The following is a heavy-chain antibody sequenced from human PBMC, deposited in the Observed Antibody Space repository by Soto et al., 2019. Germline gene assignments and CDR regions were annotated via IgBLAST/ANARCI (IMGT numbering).Heavy chain of an antibody. J-gene: IGHJ2*01. Sequence: QLHLVESGGGVVKPGGSLRLSCAASGFAFSDYYVSWIRQAPGKGLEWISYISSSGSDIFYADSVKGRFTISRDNADNSLFLQMASLRAEDPAVYYCARGSVYRIRYFDLWGRGTLVTVSS. V-gene: IGHV3-11*01. D-gene: IGHD5-12*01. CDR2: ISSSGSDI. CDR3: ARGSVYRIRYFDL. CDR1: GFAFSDYY.